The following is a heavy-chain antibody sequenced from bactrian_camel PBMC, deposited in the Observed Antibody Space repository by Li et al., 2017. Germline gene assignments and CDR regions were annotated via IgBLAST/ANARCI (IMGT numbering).Heavy chain of an antibody. J-gene: IGHJ4*01. V-gene: IGHV3S55*01. CDR1: GLTFEGGH. D-gene: IGHD2*01. Sequence: HVQLVESGGGSAHTGGSLRLSCAALGLTFEGGHKGWYRETPGNEVELVSSIAPDGSRWYADSVQGRFTISRDNSKNTLSLQMDNLKPEDTAKYYCAADWGISRNPKLCYDGRWVAYPRIMGEGTQVTVS. CDR2: IAPDGSR.